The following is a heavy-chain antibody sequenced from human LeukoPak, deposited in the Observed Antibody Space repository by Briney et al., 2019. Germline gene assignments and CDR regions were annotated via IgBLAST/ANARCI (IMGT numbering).Heavy chain of an antibody. D-gene: IGHD6-19*01. CDR1: GYTFTGYY. CDR2: INPNSGGT. V-gene: IGHV1-2*02. J-gene: IGHJ5*01. Sequence: ASVKVSCKASGYTFTGYYMHWVRQAPGQGLEWMAWINPNSGGTNYAQKFQGRVTMTRDTSISTAYMELSRLRSDDTAVYYCATSSPTGYSSGWWFVDSWGQGTLVTVSS. CDR3: ATSSPTGYSSGWWFVDS.